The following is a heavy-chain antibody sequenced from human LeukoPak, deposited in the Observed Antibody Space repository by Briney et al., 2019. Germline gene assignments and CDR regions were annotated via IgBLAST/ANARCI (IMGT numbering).Heavy chain of an antibody. D-gene: IGHD1-20*01. Sequence: SETLSLTCTVSGGSISSYYWSWTRQPAGKGLEWIGRIYTSGSTNYNPSLKSRVTMSVDTSKNQFSLKLSSVTAADTAVYYCARGNNWNDPPDYWGQGTLVTVSS. CDR2: IYTSGST. CDR1: GGSISSYY. J-gene: IGHJ4*02. V-gene: IGHV4-4*07. CDR3: ARGNNWNDPPDY.